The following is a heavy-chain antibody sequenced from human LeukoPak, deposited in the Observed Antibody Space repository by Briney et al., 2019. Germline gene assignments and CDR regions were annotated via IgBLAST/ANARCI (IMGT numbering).Heavy chain of an antibody. J-gene: IGHJ4*02. D-gene: IGHD2-21*02. Sequence: KPGGSLRLSCAASGFTFSSYSMNWVRQAPGKGLEWVSSISSSSYIYYADSVKGRFTISRDNAKNSLYLQMNSLRAEDTAVYYYASLAYCGGDCQNLFDYWGQGTLVTVSS. CDR2: ISSSSYI. CDR3: ASLAYCGGDCQNLFDY. V-gene: IGHV3-21*01. CDR1: GFTFSSYS.